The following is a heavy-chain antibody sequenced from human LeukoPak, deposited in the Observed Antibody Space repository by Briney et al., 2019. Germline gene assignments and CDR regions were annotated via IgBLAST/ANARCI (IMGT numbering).Heavy chain of an antibody. V-gene: IGHV3-30*03. CDR3: AIGVTLDY. D-gene: IGHD4-23*01. CDR1: GFTFSSYG. J-gene: IGHJ4*02. CDR2: ISYDGSIK. Sequence: GGSLRLSCAASGFTFSSYGMHWVRQAPGKGLEWVAVISYDGSIKYYADSVKGRFTISRDNSKNTLYLQMNSLRAEDTAVYYCAIGVTLDYWGQGTLVTVSS.